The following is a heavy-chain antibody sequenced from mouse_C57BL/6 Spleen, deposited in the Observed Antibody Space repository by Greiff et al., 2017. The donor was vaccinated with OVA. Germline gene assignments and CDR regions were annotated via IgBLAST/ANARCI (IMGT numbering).Heavy chain of an antibody. CDR2: INPNNGGT. J-gene: IGHJ4*01. V-gene: IGHV1-26*01. CDR1: GYTFTDYY. CDR3: ARLNDYDGVFYAMDY. Sequence: VQLQQSGPELVKPGASVKISCKASGYTFTDYYMNWVKQSPGKSLEWIGDINPNNGGTSYNQKFKGKATLTVDKSSSTAYMELRSLTSEDSAVYYCARLNDYDGVFYAMDYWGQGTSVTVSS. D-gene: IGHD2-4*01.